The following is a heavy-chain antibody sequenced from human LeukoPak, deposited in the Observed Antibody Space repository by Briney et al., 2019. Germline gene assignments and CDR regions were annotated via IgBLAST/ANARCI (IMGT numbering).Heavy chain of an antibody. CDR3: ARDAYNNDAFDI. CDR1: GFTFSSYA. D-gene: IGHD1-14*01. J-gene: IGHJ3*02. Sequence: GGSLRLSCAASGFTFSSYAMNWVRQAPGKGLEWVSAIGGSGGTTYYADSVKGRFTISRDNSRNTLYLQMNSLRAEDTAVYYCARDAYNNDAFDIWGQGTMVTVSS. V-gene: IGHV3-23*01. CDR2: IGGSGGTT.